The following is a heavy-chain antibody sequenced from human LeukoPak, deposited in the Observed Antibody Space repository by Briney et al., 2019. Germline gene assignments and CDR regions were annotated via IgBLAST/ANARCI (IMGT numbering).Heavy chain of an antibody. Sequence: SVKVSCKASGGTFSSYAISWVRQAPGQGLECMGGIIPIFGTANYAQKFQGRVTITADESTSTAYMELSSLRSEDTAVYYCARNLKHLDYSNYAEPYYYYMDVWGKGTTVTVSS. CDR3: ARNLKHLDYSNYAEPYYYYMDV. D-gene: IGHD4-11*01. V-gene: IGHV1-69*13. CDR1: GGTFSSYA. J-gene: IGHJ6*03. CDR2: IIPIFGTA.